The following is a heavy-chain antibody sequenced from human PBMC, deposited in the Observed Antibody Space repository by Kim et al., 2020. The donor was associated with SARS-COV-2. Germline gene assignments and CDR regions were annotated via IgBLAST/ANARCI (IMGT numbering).Heavy chain of an antibody. Sequence: TRSSPSFQGKVTISADKSVSTAYLQWSSLKASDTALYYCARHPGGDSVMDVWGQGTTVTVS. CDR3: ARHPGGDSVMDV. D-gene: IGHD3-16*01. J-gene: IGHJ6*02. V-gene: IGHV5-51*01. CDR2: T.